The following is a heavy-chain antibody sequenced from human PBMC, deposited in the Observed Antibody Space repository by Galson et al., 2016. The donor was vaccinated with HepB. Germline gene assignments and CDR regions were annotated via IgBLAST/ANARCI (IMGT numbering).Heavy chain of an antibody. CDR3: AKVLPYSAGHGMDV. CDR2: ISGGNT. V-gene: IGHV3-23*01. D-gene: IGHD6-13*01. CDR1: GFTFSTYA. J-gene: IGHJ6*01. Sequence: SLRLSCAASGFTFSTYAMSWVRQAPGKGLEWVSLISGGNTYYADSVRGRFTISRDNSKNTLYLQMNSLRAEDTAAYYCAKVLPYSAGHGMDVRGQGTTVTVSS.